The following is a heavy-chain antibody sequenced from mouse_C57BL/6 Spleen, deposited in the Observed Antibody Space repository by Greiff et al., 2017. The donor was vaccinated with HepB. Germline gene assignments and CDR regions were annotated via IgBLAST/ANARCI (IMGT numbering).Heavy chain of an antibody. D-gene: IGHD1-1*01. Sequence: QVQLQQSGAELVKPGASVKISCKASGYAFSSYWMNWVKQRPGKGLEWIGQIYPGDGDTNYNGKFKGKATLTADKSSSTAYMQLSSLTSEDSAIYYCARQSMNYGFAYWGQGTLVTVSA. J-gene: IGHJ3*01. CDR2: IYPGDGDT. CDR3: ARQSMNYGFAY. V-gene: IGHV1-80*01. CDR1: GYAFSSYW.